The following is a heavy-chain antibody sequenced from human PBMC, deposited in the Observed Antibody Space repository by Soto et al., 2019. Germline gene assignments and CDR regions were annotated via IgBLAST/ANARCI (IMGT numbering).Heavy chain of an antibody. CDR3: ARSYYDFWSGYYDAFDI. J-gene: IGHJ3*02. CDR2: ISAYNGNT. V-gene: IGHV1-18*01. CDR1: GYTFTSYG. D-gene: IGHD3-3*01. Sequence: QVQLVQSGAEVKKPGASVKVSCKASGYTFTSYGISWVRQAPGQGLEWMGWISAYNGNTNYAQKLQGRVTMTTDTSTRTAYMELRSLRSDDTAVYSCARSYYDFWSGYYDAFDIWGQGTMVTVSS.